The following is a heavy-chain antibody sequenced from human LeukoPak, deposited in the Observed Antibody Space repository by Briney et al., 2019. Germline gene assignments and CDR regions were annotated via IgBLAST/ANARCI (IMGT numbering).Heavy chain of an antibody. CDR1: GGSISSYF. CDR3: ASLGGTYDY. D-gene: IGHD1-26*01. Sequence: SETLSLTCTVSGGSISSYFWSWIRQTPGKGLEWIGYIYNSGSTKYNPSLQSRVSISVHTSKSQVSLKLSSVTAADTAVYYCASLGGTYDYWGQGTLVTVSS. V-gene: IGHV4-59*08. CDR2: IYNSGST. J-gene: IGHJ4*02.